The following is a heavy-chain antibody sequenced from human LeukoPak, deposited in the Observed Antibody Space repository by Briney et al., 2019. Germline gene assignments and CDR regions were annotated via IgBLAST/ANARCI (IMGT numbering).Heavy chain of an antibody. V-gene: IGHV4-38-2*02. D-gene: IGHD3-16*01. J-gene: IGHJ5*02. Sequence: SETLSLTCSVSGLSITRPYYWGWIRQSPGKGLEWIGSTSHRDSPYYNPSLESRVTISLDTSKNQFSLKLTSVTAADTAVYYCARDFGETSLPNWFDPWGQGTLVIVTS. CDR1: GLSITRPYY. CDR2: TSHRDSP. CDR3: ARDFGETSLPNWFDP.